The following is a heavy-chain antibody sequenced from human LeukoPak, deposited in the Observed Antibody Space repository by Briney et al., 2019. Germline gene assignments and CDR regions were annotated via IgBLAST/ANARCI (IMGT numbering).Heavy chain of an antibody. Sequence: SETLSLTCTVSGGSISSSSYYWGWIRQPPGKGLEWIGSIYYSGSTYYNPSLKSRVTISVDTSKNQFSLKLSSVTAADTAVYYCARLQWEPYFDYWGQGTLVTVSS. CDR1: GGSISSSSYY. J-gene: IGHJ4*02. D-gene: IGHD1-26*01. CDR3: ARLQWEPYFDY. V-gene: IGHV4-39*01. CDR2: IYYSGST.